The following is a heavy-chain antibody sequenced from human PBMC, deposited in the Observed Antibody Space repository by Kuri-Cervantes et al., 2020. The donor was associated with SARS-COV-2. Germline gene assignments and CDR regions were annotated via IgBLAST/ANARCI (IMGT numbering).Heavy chain of an antibody. V-gene: IGHV4-38-2*01. CDR3: ARNLEWLLYPDY. CDR1: GYSISSGYF. D-gene: IGHD3-3*01. Sequence: ESLKISCAVSGYSISSGYFWGWIRQPPGKGLEWIGSIHHSGSTSFNPSLKSRVTISVDTSKNQFSLKLSSVTAADTAVYYCARNLEWLLYPDYWGQGTLVTVSS. J-gene: IGHJ4*02. CDR2: IHHSGST.